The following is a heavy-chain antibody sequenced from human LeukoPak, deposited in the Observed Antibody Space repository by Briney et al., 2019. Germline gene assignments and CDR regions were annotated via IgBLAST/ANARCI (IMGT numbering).Heavy chain of an antibody. CDR2: ISGSGGST. J-gene: IGHJ4*02. CDR1: GFTFNSYA. V-gene: IGHV3-23*01. CDR3: AKDQTGVAYYFDY. D-gene: IGHD5-12*01. Sequence: PGGSLRLSCAASGFTFNSYAMSWVRQAPGKGLEWVSGISGSGGSTYYADSVKGRFTISRDNSKNTLYLQMNSLRAEDTAVYYCAKDQTGVAYYFDYWGQGTLVTVSS.